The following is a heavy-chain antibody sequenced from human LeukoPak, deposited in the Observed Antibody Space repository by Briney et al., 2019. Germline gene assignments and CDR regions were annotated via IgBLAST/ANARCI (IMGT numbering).Heavy chain of an antibody. CDR3: AKDHYRILHNWFDP. CDR2: ISGSGGST. Sequence: GGSLRLSCAASGFTFSSYAMSWVRQTPGKGLEWVSAISGSGGSTYYADSVKGRFTISRDNSKNTLYLQMNSLRAEDTAVYYCAKDHYRILHNWFDPWGQGTLVTVSS. V-gene: IGHV3-23*01. J-gene: IGHJ5*02. D-gene: IGHD2-15*01. CDR1: GFTFSSYA.